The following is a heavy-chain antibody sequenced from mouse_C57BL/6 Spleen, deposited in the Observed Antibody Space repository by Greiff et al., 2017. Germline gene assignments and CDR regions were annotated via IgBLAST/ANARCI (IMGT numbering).Heavy chain of an antibody. CDR3: ARKGDYGDAMDY. Sequence: VQLQQSGPGLVQPSQSLSITCTVSGFSLTSYGVHWVRQSPGKGLEWLGVIWSGGSTDNNAAFISRLSISKDNSKSQVFFKMNSLQADDTAIYYCARKGDYGDAMDYWGQGTSVTVSS. D-gene: IGHD2-4*01. J-gene: IGHJ4*01. CDR1: GFSLTSYG. CDR2: IWSGGST. V-gene: IGHV2-2*01.